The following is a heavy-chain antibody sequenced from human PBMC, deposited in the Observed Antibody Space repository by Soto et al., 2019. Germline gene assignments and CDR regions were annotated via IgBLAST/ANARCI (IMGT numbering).Heavy chain of an antibody. CDR2: IYWDDDK. D-gene: IGHD3-9*01. Sequence: SGPTLVNPTQTLTLTCTFSGFSLSTSGVGVGWIRQPPGKALEWLALIYWDDDKRYSPSLKSRLTITKDTSKNQVVLTMTNMDPVDTATYCCAHRLGGFDWLNNWSDPWGQGTLVTVYS. CDR3: AHRLGGFDWLNNWSDP. J-gene: IGHJ5*02. CDR1: GFSLSTSGVG. V-gene: IGHV2-5*02.